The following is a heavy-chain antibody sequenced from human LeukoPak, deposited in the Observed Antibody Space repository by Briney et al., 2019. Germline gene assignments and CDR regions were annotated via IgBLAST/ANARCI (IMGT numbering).Heavy chain of an antibody. CDR3: ARESSSPKNYYFDY. CDR2: ISYDGSNK. D-gene: IGHD6-6*01. J-gene: IGHJ4*02. Sequence: GGSLRLSCAASGFTFSSYAMHWVRQAPGKGLEWVAVISYDGSNKYYADSVKGRFTISRDNSKNTLYLQMNSLRAEDTAVYYCARESSSPKNYYFDYWGQGTLVTVSS. V-gene: IGHV3-30*04. CDR1: GFTFSSYA.